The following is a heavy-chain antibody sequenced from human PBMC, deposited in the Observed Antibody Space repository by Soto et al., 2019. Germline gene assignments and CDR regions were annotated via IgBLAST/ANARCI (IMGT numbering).Heavy chain of an antibody. CDR3: AKGGYYSLFDI. CDR2: ISGSGGRT. D-gene: IGHD3-16*01. J-gene: IGHJ3*02. CDR1: GFPFSSYA. Sequence: GGSLRLSCVASGFPFSSYAMSWVRQTPGRGLEWVSGISGSGGRTYYADSVKGRFTISRDNSNNTLSLQMHILRVEDTAVYFCAKGGYYSLFDIWGQGTVVTVSS. V-gene: IGHV3-23*01.